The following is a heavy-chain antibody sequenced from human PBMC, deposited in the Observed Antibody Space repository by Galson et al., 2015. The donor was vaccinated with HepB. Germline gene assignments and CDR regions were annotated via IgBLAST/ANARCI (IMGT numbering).Heavy chain of an antibody. J-gene: IGHJ4*02. Sequence: SVKVSCKASGYTFTSYDINWVRQATGQGLEWMGWMNPNSGNTGYAQKFQGRVTMTRNTSISTAYMELSSLRSEDTAVYYCARGGYYDFWSGYHQENYFDYWGQGTLVTVSS. D-gene: IGHD3-3*01. CDR1: GYTFTSYD. CDR2: MNPNSGNT. V-gene: IGHV1-8*01. CDR3: ARGGYYDFWSGYHQENYFDY.